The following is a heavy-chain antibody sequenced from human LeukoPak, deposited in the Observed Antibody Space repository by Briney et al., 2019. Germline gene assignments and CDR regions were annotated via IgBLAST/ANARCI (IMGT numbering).Heavy chain of an antibody. CDR3: ATLIVVTNAFDI. CDR2: TNPNSGNT. D-gene: IGHD3-22*01. J-gene: IGHJ3*02. CDR1: GYTFTSYD. Sequence: ASVKVSCKASGYTFTSYDINWVRQATGQGLGWMGWTNPNSGNTGYAQKFQGRVTMTRNTSISTAYMELSSLRSEDTAVYYCATLIVVTNAFDIWGQGTMVAVSS. V-gene: IGHV1-8*01.